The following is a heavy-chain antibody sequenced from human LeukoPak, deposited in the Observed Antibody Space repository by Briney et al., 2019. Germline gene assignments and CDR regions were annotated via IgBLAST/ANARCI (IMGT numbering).Heavy chain of an antibody. D-gene: IGHD2-15*01. Sequence: GRSLRLSCAASGFTFSSYAMHWVRQAPGKGLEWVAVISYDGSNKYYADSVKGRFTISRDNSKNTLYLQMNSLRAEDTAVYHCARDPGYCSGGSCYDPQFDYWGQGTLVTVSS. CDR3: ARDPGYCSGGSCYDPQFDY. V-gene: IGHV3-30-3*01. J-gene: IGHJ4*02. CDR2: ISYDGSNK. CDR1: GFTFSSYA.